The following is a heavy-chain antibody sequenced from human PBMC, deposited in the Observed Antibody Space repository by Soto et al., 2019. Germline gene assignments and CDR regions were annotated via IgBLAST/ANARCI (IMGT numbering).Heavy chain of an antibody. J-gene: IGHJ5*02. V-gene: IGHV3-7*03. CDR2: IKQDGSEK. CDR3: ARGKQWLVPVGFDP. D-gene: IGHD6-19*01. CDR1: GFTFSSYW. Sequence: VQLVESGGGVVQPGRSLRLSCAASGFTFSSYWMSWVRQAPGKGLEWVANIKQDGSEKYYVDSVKGRFTISRDNAKNSLYLQMNSLRAEDTAVYYCARGKQWLVPVGFDPWGQGTLVTVSS.